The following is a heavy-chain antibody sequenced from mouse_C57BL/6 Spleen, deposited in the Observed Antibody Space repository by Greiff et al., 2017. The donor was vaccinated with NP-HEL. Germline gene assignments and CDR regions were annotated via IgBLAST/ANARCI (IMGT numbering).Heavy chain of an antibody. V-gene: IGHV1-55*01. D-gene: IGHD1-1*01. CDR1: GYTFTSYW. CDR2: IYPGSGST. J-gene: IGHJ2*01. CDR3: ARFPVITTVVATKDFDY. Sequence: VQLQQPGAELVKPGASVKMSCKASGYTFTSYWITWVKQRPGQGLEWIGDIYPGSGSTNYNEKFKSKATLTVDTSSSTAYMQLSSLTSEDSAVYYCARFPVITTVVATKDFDYWGQGTTLTVSS.